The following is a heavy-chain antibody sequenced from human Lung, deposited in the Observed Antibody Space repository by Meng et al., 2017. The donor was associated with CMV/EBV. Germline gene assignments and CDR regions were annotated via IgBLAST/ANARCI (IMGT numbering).Heavy chain of an antibody. Sequence: ESLKISXAASGFTFSSYWMHWVRQAPGKGLVWVSRINSDGSSTSYADSVKGRFTISRDNAKNTLYLQTNSLRAEDTAVYYCARDGAVPAAISHFHHWGKGTPVTFSS. V-gene: IGHV3-74*01. CDR3: ARDGAVPAAISHFHH. CDR1: GFTFSSYW. D-gene: IGHD2-2*01. J-gene: IGHJ1*01. CDR2: INSDGSST.